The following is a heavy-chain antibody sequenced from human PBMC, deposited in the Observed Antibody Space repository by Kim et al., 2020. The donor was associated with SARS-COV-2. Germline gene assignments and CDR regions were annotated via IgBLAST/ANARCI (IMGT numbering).Heavy chain of an antibody. D-gene: IGHD1-26*01. CDR3: ARVRPLYSGSYYYGMDV. CDR2: IYYSGST. Sequence: SETLSLTCTVSGGSISTYYWSWIRQPPGKGLEWIGYIYYSGSTNYNPSLKSRVTISVDTPNNQFSLKLSSVTAADTAVYYCARVRPLYSGSYYYGMDVWGQGTTVTVSS. V-gene: IGHV4-59*01. J-gene: IGHJ6*02. CDR1: GGSISTYY.